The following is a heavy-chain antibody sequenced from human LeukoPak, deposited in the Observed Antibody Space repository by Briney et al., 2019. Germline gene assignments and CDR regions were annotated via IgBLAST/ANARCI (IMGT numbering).Heavy chain of an antibody. CDR1: GYTFTIYG. D-gene: IGHD3-22*01. CDR3: ASQGGGHSSGYYAPEYYYGMDV. CDR2: ISAYNGNT. J-gene: IGHJ6*02. Sequence: GASVKVSCKTSGYTFTIYGISWVRQAPGQGLEWMGWISAYNGNTNYAQKLQGRVTMTTDTSTSTAYMELRSLRSDDTAVYYCASQGGGHSSGYYAPEYYYGMDVWGQGTTVTVSS. V-gene: IGHV1-18*01.